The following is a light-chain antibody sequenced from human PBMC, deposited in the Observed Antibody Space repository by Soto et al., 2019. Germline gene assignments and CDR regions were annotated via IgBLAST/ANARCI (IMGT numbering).Light chain of an antibody. CDR1: QIVSSSY. CDR2: GAS. Sequence: ELMLTQSPATQALSPGERATLSCRAGQIVSSSYLAWYQQKPGQAPRLLIYGASSRATGIPDRFSGSGSGTDFTLTISSLQPEDFATYYCQQSYSTPRTFGQGTKVDIK. V-gene: IGKV3D-20*02. CDR3: QQSYSTPRT. J-gene: IGKJ1*01.